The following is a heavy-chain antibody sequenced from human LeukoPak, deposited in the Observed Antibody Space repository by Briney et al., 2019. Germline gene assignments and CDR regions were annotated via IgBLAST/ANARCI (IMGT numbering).Heavy chain of an antibody. CDR1: GFTFSIYA. D-gene: IGHD6-13*01. V-gene: IGHV3-30-3*01. J-gene: IGHJ4*02. CDR3: ARDSQELTTLLDY. Sequence: GGSLRLSCAASGFTFSIYAMHWVRQAPGKGLEWVAVISYDGSNKYYADSVKGRFTISRDNTKNSLYLQMNSLRAEDTAVYYCARDSQELTTLLDYWGQGTLVTVSS. CDR2: ISYDGSNK.